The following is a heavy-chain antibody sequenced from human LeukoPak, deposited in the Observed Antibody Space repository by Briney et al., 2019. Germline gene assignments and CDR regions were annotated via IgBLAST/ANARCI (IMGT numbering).Heavy chain of an antibody. CDR1: GGSFSGYY. CDR2: INHSGST. V-gene: IGHV4-34*01. D-gene: IGHD3-10*01. Sequence: SETLSLTCAVYGGSFSGYYWSWIRQPPGKGLEWIGEINHSGSTNYNPSPKSRVTISVDTSKNQFSLKLSSVTAADTAVYYCARDIDDYGSGINYFDYWGQGTLVTVSS. J-gene: IGHJ4*02. CDR3: ARDIDDYGSGINYFDY.